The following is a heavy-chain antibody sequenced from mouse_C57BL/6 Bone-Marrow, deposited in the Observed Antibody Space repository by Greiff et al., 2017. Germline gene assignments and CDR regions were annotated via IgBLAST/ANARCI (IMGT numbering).Heavy chain of an antibody. V-gene: IGHV1-74*01. J-gene: IGHJ2*01. D-gene: IGHD2-2*01. CDR1: GYTFTSYW. Sequence: VQLQQPGAELVKPGASVKVSCKASGYTFTSYWMHWVKQRPGQGLEWIGRIHPSDGDTNYNQKFKGKATLTVDKSSSTAYMQLSSLTSEDSAVYYFAIPPMVTTEGGFDCWGQGTTLTVSS. CDR2: IHPSDGDT. CDR3: AIPPMVTTEGGFDC.